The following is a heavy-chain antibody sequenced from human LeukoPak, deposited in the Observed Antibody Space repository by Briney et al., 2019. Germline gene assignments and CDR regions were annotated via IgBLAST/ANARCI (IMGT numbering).Heavy chain of an antibody. Sequence: SETLSLTCTISGGYITNNYWSWIRQPPGKGLEWIGYIYYSGGTNYNPSLKSRVTISVDASKNQFSLKLSSVTAADTAVYYCASTKRARGYSSDHQPTGYWGQGTLVTVFS. CDR1: GGYITNNY. CDR3: ASTKRARGYSSDHQPTGY. V-gene: IGHV4-59*08. D-gene: IGHD2-15*01. CDR2: IYYSGGT. J-gene: IGHJ4*02.